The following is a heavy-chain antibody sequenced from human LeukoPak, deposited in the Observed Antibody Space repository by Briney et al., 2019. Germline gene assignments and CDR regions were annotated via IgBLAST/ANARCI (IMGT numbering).Heavy chain of an antibody. CDR3: ASIRRGSIYGYFDF. V-gene: IGHV4-59*11. D-gene: IGHD2-21*01. CDR1: GASMSTHY. Sequence: SGTLSLTCTVSGASMSTHYLSWLRQPPGKGLEWIGYLLDSWRTKDNPSLQTRVTLSADTYNNHFSLRLTSVTAADTAVYYCASIRRGSIYGYFDFWGEGILVTVSS. J-gene: IGHJ4*02. CDR2: LLDSWRT.